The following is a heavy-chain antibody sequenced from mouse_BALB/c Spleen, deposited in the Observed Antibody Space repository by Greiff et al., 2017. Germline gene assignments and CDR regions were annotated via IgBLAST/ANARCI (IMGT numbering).Heavy chain of an antibody. D-gene: IGHD2-12*01. CDR1: GFSLTSYG. CDR2: IWSGGST. CDR3: ARSDHDAVAY. J-gene: IGHJ3*01. Sequence: VKVVESGPGLVQPSQRLSITCTVSGFSLTSYGVHWVRQSPGKGLEWLGVIWSGGSTDYNAAFISRLSISKDNSKSQVFFKMNSLQANDTAIYYCARSDHDAVAYWGQGTLVTVSA. V-gene: IGHV2-2*02.